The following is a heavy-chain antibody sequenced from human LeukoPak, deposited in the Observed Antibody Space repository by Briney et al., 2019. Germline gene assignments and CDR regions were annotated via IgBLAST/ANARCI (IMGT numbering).Heavy chain of an antibody. CDR1: GYTFTGYY. D-gene: IGHD3-3*01. J-gene: IGHJ6*03. CDR2: INPNSGGT. V-gene: IGHV1-2*02. Sequence: ASVKVSCKASGYTFTGYYMHWVRQAPGQGLEWMGWINPNSGGTNYAQKFQGRVTMTGDTSISTAYMELSRLRSDDTAVYYCARGPTPRLRFYMDVWGKGTTVTVSS. CDR3: ARGPTPRLRFYMDV.